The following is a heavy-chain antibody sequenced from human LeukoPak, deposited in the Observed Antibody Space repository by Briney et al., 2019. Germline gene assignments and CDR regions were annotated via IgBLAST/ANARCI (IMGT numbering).Heavy chain of an antibody. CDR3: ARDPHGVSPAEIWSAPEYNWFDP. D-gene: IGHD2-8*02. CDR1: GGTFSRYA. Sequence: SVKVSCKASGGTFSRYAINWVRQAPGQGLEWMGGIIPLFGTANYAQKFQGRVTITADESTSTAYMELSSLRSEDTAVYYCARDPHGVSPAEIWSAPEYNWFDPWGQGTLVTVSS. J-gene: IGHJ5*02. V-gene: IGHV1-69*13. CDR2: IIPLFGTA.